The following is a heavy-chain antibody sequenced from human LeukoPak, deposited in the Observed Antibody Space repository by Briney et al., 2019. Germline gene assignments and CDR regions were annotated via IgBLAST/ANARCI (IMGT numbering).Heavy chain of an antibody. Sequence: GGSLRLSCAASGFTFSSYSMNWVRQAPGKGLEWVSYISSSSSTIYYADSVKGRFTISRDNAKNSLYLQMNSLRVEDTALYYCARRSSRGYSGYDYGYWGQGTLVTVSS. CDR2: ISSSSSTI. J-gene: IGHJ4*02. CDR3: ARRSSRGYSGYDYGY. D-gene: IGHD5-12*01. V-gene: IGHV3-48*04. CDR1: GFTFSSYS.